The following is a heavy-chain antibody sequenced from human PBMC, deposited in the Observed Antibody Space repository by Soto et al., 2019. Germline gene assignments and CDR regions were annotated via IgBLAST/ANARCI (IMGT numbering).Heavy chain of an antibody. CDR2: IYYSGST. CDR1: GGSISSGGYY. V-gene: IGHV4-31*03. Sequence: SETLSLTCTVSGGSISSGGYYWSWIRQHPGKGLEWIGYIYYSGSTYYNPSLKSRVTISVDTSKNQFSLKLSSVTAADTAVYYCARVDGYYYYGMDVWSQGTTVTVSS. J-gene: IGHJ6*02. CDR3: ARVDGYYYYGMDV.